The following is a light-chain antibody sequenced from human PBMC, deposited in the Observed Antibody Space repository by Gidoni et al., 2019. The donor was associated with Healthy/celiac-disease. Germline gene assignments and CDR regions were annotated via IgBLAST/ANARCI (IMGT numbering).Light chain of an antibody. CDR1: QSVSSSY. V-gene: IGKV3-20*01. CDR3: QQYGSSPLT. Sequence: IVLTQSPGTLSLSPGERATLSCMASQSVSSSYLARNQQKPGQARRLLIYGASSRATGIPDRFSSSGSATGFTLTISRLEPEDFAVYYCQQYGSSPLTFGQGTRVEIK. J-gene: IGKJ1*01. CDR2: GAS.